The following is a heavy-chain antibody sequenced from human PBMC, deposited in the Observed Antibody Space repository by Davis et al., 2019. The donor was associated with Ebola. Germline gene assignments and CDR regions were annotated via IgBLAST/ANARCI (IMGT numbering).Heavy chain of an antibody. Sequence: SETLSLTCTVPGGSISSHYWSWIRQSPEKGLEWIGYVYFSGSTNYNPSLKSRVTISVDSSKKQLSLNLRSVTAADTAVYYCAKGWDSSGWQNWGPGILVTVSS. CDR1: GGSISSHY. J-gene: IGHJ4*02. CDR3: AKGWDSSGWQN. D-gene: IGHD6-19*01. V-gene: IGHV4-59*11. CDR2: VYFSGST.